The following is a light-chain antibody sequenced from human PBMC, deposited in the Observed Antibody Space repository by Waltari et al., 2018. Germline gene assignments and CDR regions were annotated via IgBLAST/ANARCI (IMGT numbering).Light chain of an antibody. Sequence: DIQMTQSPSILSASIGDRVTITCRASQNIYNWLAWYQQKPGRAPNLLIYEASNLESGVPSRFGGSGSGTEFTLTINGLQPDDFATYYCQQYDAYPYTFGQGTKLEIK. J-gene: IGKJ2*01. CDR1: QNIYNW. CDR3: QQYDAYPYT. V-gene: IGKV1-5*03. CDR2: EAS.